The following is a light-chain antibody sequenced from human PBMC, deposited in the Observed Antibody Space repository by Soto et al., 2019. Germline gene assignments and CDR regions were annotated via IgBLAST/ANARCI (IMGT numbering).Light chain of an antibody. V-gene: IGKV3-15*01. CDR3: HQYNNSWT. CDR1: QSVSSR. J-gene: IGKJ1*01. Sequence: EIVMTQSPATLSVSPGERVTLSCRASQSVSSRLAWYQQKPGQSPRLLIYGASTRATGIPARFSGSGSGTEFTLTISSLQSEDFGVYYCHQYNNSWTFGQGTKVDIK. CDR2: GAS.